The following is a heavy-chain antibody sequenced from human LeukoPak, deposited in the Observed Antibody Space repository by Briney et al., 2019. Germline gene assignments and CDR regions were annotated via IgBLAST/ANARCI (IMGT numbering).Heavy chain of an antibody. V-gene: IGHV3-23*01. CDR2: ISDSGSST. CDR3: ARPRLEYCSGGSCFDAFDI. Sequence: GGSLRLSCAASGFTFSSYAMSWVRQAPGKGLEWVSAISDSGSSTYYADSVKGRFTISRDNSKNTLFLQMNSLTAEDTAIYSCARPRLEYCSGGSCFDAFDIWGQGTMVTVSS. CDR1: GFTFSSYA. J-gene: IGHJ3*02. D-gene: IGHD2-15*01.